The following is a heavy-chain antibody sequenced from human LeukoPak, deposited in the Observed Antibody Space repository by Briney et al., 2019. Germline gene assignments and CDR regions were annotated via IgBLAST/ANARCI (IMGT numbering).Heavy chain of an antibody. CDR3: ARDGEAAAGVGWFDP. D-gene: IGHD6-13*01. J-gene: IGHJ5*02. CDR1: GYTFTSYY. CDR2: INPSGGST. V-gene: IGHV1-46*01. Sequence: GASVKVSCKASGYTFTSYYMHWVRQAPGQGLEWMGIINPSGGSTSYAQKFQGRVTMTRDTSISTAYMELSRLRSDDTAVYYCARDGEAAAGVGWFDPWGQGTLVTVSS.